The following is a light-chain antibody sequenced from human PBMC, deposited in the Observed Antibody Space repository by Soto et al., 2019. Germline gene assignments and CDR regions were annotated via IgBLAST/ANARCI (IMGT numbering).Light chain of an antibody. CDR3: QKYNGAPFT. V-gene: IGKV1-27*01. CDR2: AAS. CDR1: QGITNY. Sequence: DIQMTQSPSSLSASVGDRVTITCRASQGITNYLAWYQQKPGKAPKLLIQAASTLQSGVPPRFSGSGSGTDFNLTISSLQPEDVATYYCQKYNGAPFTFGPGTKVEIK. J-gene: IGKJ3*01.